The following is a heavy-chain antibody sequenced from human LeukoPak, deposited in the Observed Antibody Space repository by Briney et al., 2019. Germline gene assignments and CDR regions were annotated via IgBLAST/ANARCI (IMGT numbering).Heavy chain of an antibody. CDR3: TRRLDD. D-gene: IGHD3-16*01. V-gene: IGHV3-7*01. Sequence: GGSLRLSCAASGFSYNSDWMDWVRQAPGKGLEWVANIKHDESEKNYLDSVKGRFTISRDNAQNSLYLQMNGLRVEDTAVYYCTRRLDDWGQGTLVTVSS. J-gene: IGHJ4*02. CDR1: GFSYNSDW. CDR2: IKHDESEK.